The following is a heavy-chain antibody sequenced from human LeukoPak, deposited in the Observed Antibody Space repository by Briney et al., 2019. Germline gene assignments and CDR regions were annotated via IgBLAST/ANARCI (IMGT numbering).Heavy chain of an antibody. Sequence: PGGSLRLSCAASGFTFSSYAMHWVRQAPGKGLEWVAIISYDGSSKYYADSMKGRFTISRDNSKNTLYLQMNSLRAEDTAVYYCAREQYGDYYFDYWGQGTLVTVSS. CDR2: ISYDGSSK. J-gene: IGHJ4*02. D-gene: IGHD4-17*01. V-gene: IGHV3-30-3*01. CDR1: GFTFSSYA. CDR3: AREQYGDYYFDY.